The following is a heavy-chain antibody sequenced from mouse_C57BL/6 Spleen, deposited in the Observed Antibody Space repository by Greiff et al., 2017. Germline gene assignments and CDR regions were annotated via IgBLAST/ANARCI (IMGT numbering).Heavy chain of an antibody. J-gene: IGHJ3*01. CDR1: GYAFSSYW. CDR2: IYPGDGDT. Sequence: QVQLKESGAELVKPGASVKISCKASGYAFSSYWMNWVKQRPGKGLAWIGQIYPGDGDTNYNGKFKGKATLTADKSSSTAYMQLSSLASEDSAVYYCAREGIYDGYSLFAYWGQGTLVTVSA. D-gene: IGHD2-3*01. CDR3: AREGIYDGYSLFAY. V-gene: IGHV1-80*01.